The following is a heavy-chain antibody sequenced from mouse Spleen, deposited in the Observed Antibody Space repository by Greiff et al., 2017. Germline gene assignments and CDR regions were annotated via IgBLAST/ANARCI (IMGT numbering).Heavy chain of an antibody. V-gene: IGHV1-69*01. CDR1: GYTFTSYW. Sequence: VQLQQSGAELVMPGASVKLSCKASGYTFTSYWMHWVKQRPGQGLEWIGEIDPSDSYTNYNQKFKGKATLTVDKSSSTAYMQLSSLTSEDSAVYYCATLLRLRAWFAYWGQGTLVTVSA. J-gene: IGHJ3*01. CDR2: IDPSDSYT. CDR3: ATLLRLRAWFAY. D-gene: IGHD1-2*01.